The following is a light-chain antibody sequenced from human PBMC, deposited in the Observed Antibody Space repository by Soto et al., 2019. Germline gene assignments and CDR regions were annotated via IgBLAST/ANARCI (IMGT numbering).Light chain of an antibody. V-gene: IGKV3-20*01. J-gene: IGKJ4*01. CDR3: QQYGSSPLT. CDR2: GAS. Sequence: EIVLTQSPDTLSVSPGERATLSCRASQSVNSNYLTWYQQKPGQAPRLLIFGASSRATGIPDRFSGSGSGTDFTLTISRLEPEDFAVYYCQQYGSSPLTFGGGTKVDIK. CDR1: QSVNSNY.